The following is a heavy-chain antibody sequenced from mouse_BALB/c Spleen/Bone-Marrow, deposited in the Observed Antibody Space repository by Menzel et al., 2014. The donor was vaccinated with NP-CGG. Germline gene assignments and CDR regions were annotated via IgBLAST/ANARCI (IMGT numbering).Heavy chain of an antibody. CDR2: IWSGGST. CDR3: ARNEGNYVDAMDY. CDR1: GFSLTSYG. D-gene: IGHD2-1*01. Sequence: QVQLQQSGPGLVQPSQRLSIPCTVSGFSLTSYGVHWVRQSPGKGLEWLGVIWSGGSTDYNAAFISRLSISKDNSKSQVFFKMNSLQANDTAIYYCARNEGNYVDAMDYWGQGTSVTVSS. V-gene: IGHV2-2*02. J-gene: IGHJ4*01.